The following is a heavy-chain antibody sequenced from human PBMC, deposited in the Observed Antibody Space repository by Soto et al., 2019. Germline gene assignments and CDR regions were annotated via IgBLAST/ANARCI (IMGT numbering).Heavy chain of an antibody. CDR1: GFTFDDYA. CDR3: AKEDSSVWDRLGEFGDAFDI. V-gene: IGHV3-9*01. CDR2: ISWNSGSI. Sequence: GGSLRLSCAASGFTFDDYAMHWVRQAPGKGLEWVSGISWNSGSIGYADSVKGRFTISRDNAKNSLYLQMNSLRAEDTALYYCAKEDSSVWDRLGEFGDAFDIWGQGTMVTVSS. D-gene: IGHD3-10*01. J-gene: IGHJ3*02.